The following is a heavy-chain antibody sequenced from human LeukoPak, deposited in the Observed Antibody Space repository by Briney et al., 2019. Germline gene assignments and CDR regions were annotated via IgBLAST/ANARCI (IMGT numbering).Heavy chain of an antibody. CDR3: ARGVDILTGLNPSDGER. CDR1: GYTFTGYY. J-gene: IGHJ4*02. D-gene: IGHD3-9*01. CDR2: IIPIFGTA. V-gene: IGHV1-69*05. Sequence: GASVKVSCKASGYTFTGYYMHWVRQAPGQGLEWMGGIIPIFGTANYAQKFQGRVTITTDESTSTAYMELSSLRSEDTAVYYCARGVDILTGLNPSDGERWGQGTLVTVSS.